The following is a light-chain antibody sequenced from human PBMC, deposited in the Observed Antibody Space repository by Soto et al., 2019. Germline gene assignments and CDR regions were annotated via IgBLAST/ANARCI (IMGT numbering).Light chain of an antibody. J-gene: IGKJ1*01. CDR1: QGIIDY. V-gene: IGKV1-27*01. CDR3: QKYDTAPQT. Sequence: DIQMTQSPSSLSASVGDTVTITCRASQGIIDYLAWYQQRPGKVPKLLIYAASTLQTGVPSRFSGSVAGTDFTLTISSLQPEDVATYYCQKYDTAPQTFGQGTRVEIK. CDR2: AAS.